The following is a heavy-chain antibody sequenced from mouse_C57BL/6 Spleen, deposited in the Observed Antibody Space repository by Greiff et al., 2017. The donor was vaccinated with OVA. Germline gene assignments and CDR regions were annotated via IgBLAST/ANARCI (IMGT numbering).Heavy chain of an antibody. Sequence: EVQLKESGAELVRPGASVKLSCTASGFNIKDDYMHWVKQRPEQGLEWIGWIDPENGDTEYASKFQGKATITADTSSNTAYLQLSSLTSEDTAVYYCTPIYYGYDGPPFAYWGQGTLVTVSA. V-gene: IGHV14-4*01. D-gene: IGHD2-2*01. CDR3: TPIYYGYDGPPFAY. CDR2: IDPENGDT. J-gene: IGHJ3*01. CDR1: GFNIKDDY.